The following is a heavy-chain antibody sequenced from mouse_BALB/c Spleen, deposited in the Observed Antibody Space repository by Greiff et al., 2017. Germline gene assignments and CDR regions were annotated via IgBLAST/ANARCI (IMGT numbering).Heavy chain of an antibody. V-gene: IGHV2-9*02. CDR1: GFSLTSYG. CDR3: ARLITTATSFFDY. J-gene: IGHJ2*01. CDR2: IWAGGST. D-gene: IGHD1-2*01. Sequence: VHLVESGPGLVAPSQSLSITCTVSGFSLTSYGVHWVRQPPGKGLEWLGVIWAGGSTNYNSALMSRLSISKDNSKSQVFLKMNSLQTDDTAMYYGARLITTATSFFDYWGQGTTLTVSS.